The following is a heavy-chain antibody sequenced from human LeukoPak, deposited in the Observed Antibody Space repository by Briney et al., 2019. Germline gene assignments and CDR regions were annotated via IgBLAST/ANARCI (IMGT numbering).Heavy chain of an antibody. CDR3: AKAPYFYYMDV. Sequence: GGSLRLSCAASGFTFSGSAMHWVRQASGKGLEWVGRIRSKANSYATAYAASVKGRFTISRDDSKNTAYLQMNSLKTEDTAVYYCAKAPYFYYMDVWGKGTTVTVSS. CDR2: IRSKANSYAT. J-gene: IGHJ6*03. V-gene: IGHV3-73*01. CDR1: GFTFSGSA.